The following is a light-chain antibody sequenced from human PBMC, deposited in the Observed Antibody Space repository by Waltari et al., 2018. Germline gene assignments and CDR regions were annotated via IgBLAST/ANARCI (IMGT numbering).Light chain of an antibody. CDR3: LQYNNWPRA. CDR2: GAS. V-gene: IGKV3-15*01. Sequence: EIVMTQSPATLSVSPGERATLSCRASQSVSSNLAWFQQKPGQAPRLLIFGASTRAAGIPGRFSGSGSGTEFTLTISSLQSEDFAVYYCLQYNNWPRAFGQGTKVEFK. CDR1: QSVSSN. J-gene: IGKJ1*01.